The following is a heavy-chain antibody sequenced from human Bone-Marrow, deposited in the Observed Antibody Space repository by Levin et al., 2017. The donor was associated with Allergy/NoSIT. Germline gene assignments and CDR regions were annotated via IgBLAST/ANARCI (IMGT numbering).Heavy chain of an antibody. V-gene: IGHV3-30*18. D-gene: IGHD2-2*01. CDR3: AKNSGRFCSGTSCFDYSGMDV. J-gene: IGHJ6*02. CDR1: GSTFSAYG. CDR2: MSYDGTYE. Sequence: GGSLRLSCVGSGSTFSAYGMHWVRQAPGKGLEWVAVMSYDGTYEHYADSVKGRFTISRDISENTLFLQMNGLTPEDTAVYYCAKNSGRFCSGTSCFDYSGMDVWGQGTTVTVSS.